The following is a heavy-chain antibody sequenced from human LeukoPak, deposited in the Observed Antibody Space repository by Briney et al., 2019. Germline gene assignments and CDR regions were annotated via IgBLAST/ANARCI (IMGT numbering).Heavy chain of an antibody. D-gene: IGHD4-23*01. CDR3: ARIRRYDYDGFRPGWVYWYFDV. V-gene: IGHV4-59*01. Sequence: SETLSLTCSVSGVSISGYYWSWIRQPPGKGLEWIGFIYYNGSTNYNPSLKSRITISVDTSKNQFSLKLNSVTAADTAIFYCARIRRYDYDGFRPGWVYWYFDVWGRGTLVTVSS. CDR2: IYYNGST. J-gene: IGHJ2*01. CDR1: GVSISGYY.